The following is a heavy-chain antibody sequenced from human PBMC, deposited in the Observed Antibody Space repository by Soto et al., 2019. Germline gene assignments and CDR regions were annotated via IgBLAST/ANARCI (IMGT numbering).Heavy chain of an antibody. D-gene: IGHD4-17*01. CDR3: AHKGYGDYPLDY. J-gene: IGHJ4*02. V-gene: IGHV2-5*02. CDR1: GFSLSTSGVG. CDR2: IYWDDIK. Sequence: QITLKESGPALVKPTQPLTLTCTFSGFSLSTSGVGVGWIRQPPGKALEWLAVIYWDDIKHYSPSLESRLTITKDTSKNQVVLTLTNMDPVDTATYFCAHKGYGDYPLDYWGQGTLVTVSS.